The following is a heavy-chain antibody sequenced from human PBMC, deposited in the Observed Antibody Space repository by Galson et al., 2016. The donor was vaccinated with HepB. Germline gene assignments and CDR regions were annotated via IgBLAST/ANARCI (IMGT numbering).Heavy chain of an antibody. D-gene: IGHD2/OR15-2a*01. CDR3: ARDVVIVLPTATALSYYYYMDV. CDR1: GGSISVGHHY. V-gene: IGHV4-31*03. CDR2: IYYSGST. J-gene: IGHJ6*03. Sequence: TLSLTCSVSGGSISVGHHYWSWIRQHPGKGLEWIGYIYYSGSTYYNPSLKSRLTISVDTSKNQFSLKLRSVTAADTAVYYCARDVVIVLPTATALSYYYYMDVCGKGTTVTVSS.